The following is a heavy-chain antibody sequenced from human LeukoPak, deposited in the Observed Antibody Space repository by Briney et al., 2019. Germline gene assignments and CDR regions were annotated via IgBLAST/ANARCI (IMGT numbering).Heavy chain of an antibody. J-gene: IGHJ4*02. CDR3: AKDMSAFSNTVTTFLRCRY. D-gene: IGHD4-11*01. V-gene: IGHV3-30*18. Sequence: GGSLRLSCAASGFTFSSYGMHWVRQAPGKGLEWVPVISYDGSNKYYADSVKGRFTISRDNSKNTLYLQMNSLRAEDTAVYYCAKDMSAFSNTVTTFLRCRYWGQGTLVTVSS. CDR1: GFTFSSYG. CDR2: ISYDGSNK.